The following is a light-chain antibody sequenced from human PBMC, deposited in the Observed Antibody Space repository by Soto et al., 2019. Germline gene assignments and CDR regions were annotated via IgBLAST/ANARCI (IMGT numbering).Light chain of an antibody. J-gene: IGKJ4*01. CDR3: QQRSSWLT. V-gene: IGKV3-11*01. CDR1: QSVSSY. Sequence: EIVLTQSPATLSLSPGERATLSCRASQSVSSYLAWYQQKPGQAPRLLIYDESKRATGIPARFSGSGFGTDYTLTISSLEPEDFAVYYCQQRSSWLTFGGGTKVDIK. CDR2: DES.